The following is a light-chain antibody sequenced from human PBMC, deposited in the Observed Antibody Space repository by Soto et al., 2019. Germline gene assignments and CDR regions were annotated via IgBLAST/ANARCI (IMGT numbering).Light chain of an antibody. CDR3: QAYDYSLTAFV. V-gene: IGLV1-40*01. Sequence: QSVLTQPPSVSGAPGQRVTISCTGNNSNLGEGYDVHWYQQLPGAAPKLVIFGNRNRPSGVPERFSGSKSGTSASLAITGLQAEDEAEYYCQAYDYSLTAFVFGGGTKLTVL. CDR1: NSNLGEGYD. J-gene: IGLJ3*02. CDR2: GNR.